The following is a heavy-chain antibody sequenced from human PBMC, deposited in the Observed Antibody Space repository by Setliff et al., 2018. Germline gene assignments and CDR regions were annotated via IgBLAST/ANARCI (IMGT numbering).Heavy chain of an antibody. CDR2: VRFDGSYK. V-gene: IGHV3-30*02. Sequence: QPGGSLRLSCAASGFVFGTYGMHWVRQAPGKGLDWVASVRFDGSYKVYADSVKGRFTISRDNSENTLFLQMTSLRPEDTGVYYCVKVKKPLIRGSGFDLWGQGTLVTVSS. CDR1: GFVFGTYG. J-gene: IGHJ4*02. D-gene: IGHD3-10*01. CDR3: VKVKKPLIRGSGFDL.